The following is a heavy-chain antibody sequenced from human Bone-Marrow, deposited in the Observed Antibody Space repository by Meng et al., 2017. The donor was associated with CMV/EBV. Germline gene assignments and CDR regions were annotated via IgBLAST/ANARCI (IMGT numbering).Heavy chain of an antibody. CDR3: ARIVVPAARVSYYYYGMDV. D-gene: IGHD2-2*01. CDR2: IIPILGIA. V-gene: IGHV1-69*02. Sequence: SVKVSCKASGGTFSSYTISWVRQAPGQRLEWMGRIIPILGIANYAQKFQGRVTITADKSTSTAYMELSSLRSEDTAVYYCARIVVPAARVSYYYYGMDVWGQGTTVTVSS. CDR1: GGTFSSYT. J-gene: IGHJ6*02.